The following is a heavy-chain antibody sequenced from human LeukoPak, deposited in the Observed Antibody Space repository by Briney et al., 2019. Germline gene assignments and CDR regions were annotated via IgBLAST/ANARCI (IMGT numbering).Heavy chain of an antibody. CDR2: ISSSSSYI. Sequence: PGGSLRLSCAASGFTFSSYSMNWVRQAPGKGLEWVSSISSSSSYIYYADSVKGRFTISRDNAKNSLYLQMNSLRAEDTAVYYCARDAPRVKWLVRTRAPPAGMDVWGQGTTVTVSS. V-gene: IGHV3-21*01. CDR1: GFTFSSYS. J-gene: IGHJ6*02. D-gene: IGHD6-19*01. CDR3: ARDAPRVKWLVRTRAPPAGMDV.